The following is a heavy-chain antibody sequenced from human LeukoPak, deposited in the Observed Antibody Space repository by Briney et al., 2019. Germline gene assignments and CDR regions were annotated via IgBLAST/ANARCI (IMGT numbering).Heavy chain of an antibody. D-gene: IGHD2-2*01. Sequence: PGASLRLSCAASGFTFSNYAMSWVRQAPGKGLEWVSGISDSGDRTYFADSVKGRFTTSRDNSKSTLYLQMNSLRAEDTAIYYCAKLGHCSSVSCYMNWFDPWGQGTLVTVPS. J-gene: IGHJ5*02. V-gene: IGHV3-23*01. CDR1: GFTFSNYA. CDR3: AKLGHCSSVSCYMNWFDP. CDR2: ISDSGDRT.